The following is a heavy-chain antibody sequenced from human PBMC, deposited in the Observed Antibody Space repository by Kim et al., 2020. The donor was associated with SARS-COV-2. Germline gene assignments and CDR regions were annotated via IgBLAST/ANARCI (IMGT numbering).Heavy chain of an antibody. V-gene: IGHV3-33*01. D-gene: IGHD3-10*01. CDR1: GFTFSTFG. Sequence: GGSLRLSCVASGFTFSTFGMHWVRQAPGKGLEWVAIIWHDGSNKYHADSVRGRFTISRDDSKNTLYLQMNSLRVEDTAVYYCVRDLGTYPHNWFDPWGQGTVVTVSS. CDR3: VRDLGTYPHNWFDP. J-gene: IGHJ5*02. CDR2: IWHDGSNK.